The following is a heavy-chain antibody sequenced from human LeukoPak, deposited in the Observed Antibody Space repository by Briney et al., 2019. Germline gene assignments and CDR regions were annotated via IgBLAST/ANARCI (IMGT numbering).Heavy chain of an antibody. V-gene: IGHV4-59*01. CDR1: GGSISSYY. J-gene: IGHJ4*02. CDR3: ARKTGDLYYFDY. CDR2: ISYSGRT. Sequence: SQTLSLTCTVSGGSISSYYWSWIRQPPGKGLEWIGYISYSGRTNYNPSLKSRVTISVDTSKNQFSLRLSSVTAADTAVYYCARKTGDLYYFDYWGQGTLVTVSS. D-gene: IGHD7-27*01.